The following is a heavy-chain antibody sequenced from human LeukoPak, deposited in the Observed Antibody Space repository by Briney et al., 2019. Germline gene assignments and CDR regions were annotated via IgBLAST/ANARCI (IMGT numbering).Heavy chain of an antibody. D-gene: IGHD2-15*01. J-gene: IGHJ3*02. CDR3: ARPERSGGQPDAFDI. CDR1: GYSFTSYW. Sequence: GESLKISSKGSGYSFTSYWIGWVRQMPGKGLEWMGIIYPGDSDTRYSPSFQGQVTISADKSISTAYLQWSSLKASDTAMYYCARPERSGGQPDAFDIWGQGTMVTVSS. V-gene: IGHV5-51*01. CDR2: IYPGDSDT.